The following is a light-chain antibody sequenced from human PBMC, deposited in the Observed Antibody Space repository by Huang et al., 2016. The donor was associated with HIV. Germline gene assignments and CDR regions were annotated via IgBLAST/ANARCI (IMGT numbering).Light chain of an antibody. V-gene: IGKV1-5*03. CDR2: KAS. CDR3: QQYNSYSGK. Sequence: DIQMTQSPSALSASVGDRVTITCRASQSIGTWLAWYQQKPGKTPKLLIYKASTLQGGVPSRFGGGGSGTEFTLTISSLQPDYFATYFCQQYNSYSGKFGQGTKVE. CDR1: QSIGTW. J-gene: IGKJ1*01.